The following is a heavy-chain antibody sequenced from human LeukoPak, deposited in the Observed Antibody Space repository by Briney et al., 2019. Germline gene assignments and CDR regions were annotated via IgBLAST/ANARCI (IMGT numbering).Heavy chain of an antibody. CDR3: ARDRSSSHLFDY. CDR1: GGTFSSYA. CDR2: IIPIFGTA. J-gene: IGHJ4*02. V-gene: IGHV1-69*13. Sequence: GASVKVSCKASGGTFSSYAISWVRQAPGQGLEWMGGIIPIFGTANYAQKFQGRVTITADESTSTAYMELSSLRSEDTAVYYCARDRSSSHLFDYWGQGTLVTVSS. D-gene: IGHD6-6*01.